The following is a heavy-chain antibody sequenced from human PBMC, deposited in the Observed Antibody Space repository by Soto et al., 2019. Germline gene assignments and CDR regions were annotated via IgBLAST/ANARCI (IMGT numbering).Heavy chain of an antibody. Sequence: SETLSLTCTVSGGSSSSYYWSWIRQPPGKGLEWIGYIYYSGSTNYNPSLKSRVTISVDTSKNQFSLKLSSVTAADTAVYYCARHSLQWLDYFDYWGQGTLVTVSS. CDR1: GGSSSSYY. D-gene: IGHD6-19*01. V-gene: IGHV4-59*08. CDR2: IYYSGST. CDR3: ARHSLQWLDYFDY. J-gene: IGHJ4*02.